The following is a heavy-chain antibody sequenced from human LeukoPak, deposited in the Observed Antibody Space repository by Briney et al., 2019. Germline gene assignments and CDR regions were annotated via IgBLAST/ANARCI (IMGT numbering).Heavy chain of an antibody. J-gene: IGHJ5*02. V-gene: IGHV1-69*05. CDR1: GGTFCSYA. CDR2: IIPIFGTA. CDR3: SEERGSYYVGWFDP. Sequence: ASVKVSCKAAGGTFCSYAISWLRQAPGHRLEWLGRIIPIFGTANTAHKFQGRVTITTDESTSTAHMELRLLTVSATAASDYSEERGSYYVGWFDPWGQGTLVTVSS. D-gene: IGHD1-26*01.